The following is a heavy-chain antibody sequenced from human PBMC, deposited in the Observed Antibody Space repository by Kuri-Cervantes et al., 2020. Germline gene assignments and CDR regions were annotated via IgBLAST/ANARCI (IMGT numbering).Heavy chain of an antibody. Sequence: ASVKVSCKVFGYTLRELSIHWVRQAPGKGLEWMGGFDPKDGETVYGQEFQGRVTMTEDASTDTAYMELSSLRYEDTAVYYCARDRTGGDYWGRGTLVTVSS. CDR1: GYTLRELS. J-gene: IGHJ4*02. V-gene: IGHV1-24*01. D-gene: IGHD1-14*01. CDR3: ARDRTGGDY. CDR2: FDPKDGET.